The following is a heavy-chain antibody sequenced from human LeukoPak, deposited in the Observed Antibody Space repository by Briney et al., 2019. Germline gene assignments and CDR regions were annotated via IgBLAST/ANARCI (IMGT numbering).Heavy chain of an antibody. D-gene: IGHD2-15*01. J-gene: IGHJ4*02. V-gene: IGHV4-30-2*01. CDR2: IYHSGST. CDR1: GGSISSGGYS. Sequence: SSQTLSLTCAVSGGSISSGGYSWSWIRQPPGKGLEWIGYIYHSGSTYYNPSLKSRVTISVDRSKNQFSLKLTSVTAADTAVYYCARHAPARSFDYWGQGALVTVSS. CDR3: ARHAPARSFDY.